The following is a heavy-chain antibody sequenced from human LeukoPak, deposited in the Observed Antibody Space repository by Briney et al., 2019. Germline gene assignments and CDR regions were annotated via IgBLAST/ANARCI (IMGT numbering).Heavy chain of an antibody. D-gene: IGHD1-26*01. V-gene: IGHV1-46*01. J-gene: IGHJ4*02. CDR2: INPSGGST. CDR1: GYTFTTYY. CDR3: ARAPKGVTTGYFDH. Sequence: GASVKVSCKASGYTFTTYYIHWVRQAPGQGLEWMGIINPSGGSTTYAQIFQGRVTLTRGTSTSTVYMELSSLRSDDTAVYYCARAPKGVTTGYFDHWGQGTLVTVSS.